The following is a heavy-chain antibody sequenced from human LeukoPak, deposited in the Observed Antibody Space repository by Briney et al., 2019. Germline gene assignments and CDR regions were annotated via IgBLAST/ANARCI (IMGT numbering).Heavy chain of an antibody. J-gene: IGHJ4*02. V-gene: IGHV1-69*06. Sequence: GASVKVSCKASGGTFSSYAISWVRQAPGQGLEWMGGIIPIFGTANYAQKFQGRVTITADKSTSTAYIELSSLRSEDTAVYYCARDRITGTTGYFDYWGQGTLVTVSS. D-gene: IGHD1-20*01. CDR3: ARDRITGTTGYFDY. CDR1: GGTFSSYA. CDR2: IIPIFGTA.